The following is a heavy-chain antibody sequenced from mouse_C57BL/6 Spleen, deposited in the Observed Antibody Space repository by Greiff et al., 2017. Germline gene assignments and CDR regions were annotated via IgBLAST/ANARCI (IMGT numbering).Heavy chain of an antibody. V-gene: IGHV1-53*01. CDR1: GYTFTSYW. CDR2: INPSNGGT. Sequence: QVQLQQPGTELVKPGASVKLSCKASGYTFTSYWMHWVKQRPGQGLEWIGNINPSNGGTNYNENFKSKATLTVDKSSSTAYMQLSSLTSEDSAVYYCANTVVATDYAMDYRGQGTSVTVSS. J-gene: IGHJ4*01. CDR3: ANTVVATDYAMDY. D-gene: IGHD1-1*01.